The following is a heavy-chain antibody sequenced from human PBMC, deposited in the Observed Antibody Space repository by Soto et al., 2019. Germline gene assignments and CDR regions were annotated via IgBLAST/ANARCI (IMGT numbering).Heavy chain of an antibody. CDR1: GGSISSYY. CDR3: AREGPDGYNTIDY. CDR2: IYYSGST. D-gene: IGHD5-12*01. J-gene: IGHJ4*02. Sequence: QVQLQESGPGLVKPSETLSLTCTVSGGSISSYYWSWIRQPPGKGLEWIGYIYYSGSTYYNPSLKSRVTISVDTSKNQFSLKLSSVTAADTAVYYCAREGPDGYNTIDYWGQGTLVTVSS. V-gene: IGHV4-59*12.